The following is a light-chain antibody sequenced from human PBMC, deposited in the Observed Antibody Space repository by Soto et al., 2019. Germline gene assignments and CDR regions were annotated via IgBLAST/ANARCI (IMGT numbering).Light chain of an antibody. CDR1: QTINSY. CDR2: AAS. Sequence: DIQMTQSPSSLSASVGDRVTITCRASQTINSYLNWYQQKPGKAPKLLIYAASTLQSGVPSRFSGSGSGTDFTLTISSPRPEDFATYYCQQSESTSWTFGQGTKVEVK. V-gene: IGKV1-39*01. CDR3: QQSESTSWT. J-gene: IGKJ1*01.